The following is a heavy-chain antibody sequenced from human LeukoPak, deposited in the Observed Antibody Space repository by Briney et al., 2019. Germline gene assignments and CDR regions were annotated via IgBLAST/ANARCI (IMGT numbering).Heavy chain of an antibody. D-gene: IGHD6-6*01. CDR3: AGEREGLAARPLDY. V-gene: IGHV1-69*01. CDR2: IIPIFGTA. Sequence: SVKVSCKASGGTFSSYAISWVRQAPGQGLEWMGGIIPIFGTANYAQKFQGRVTITADESTSTAYMELSSLRSEDTAVYYCAGEREGLAARPLDYWGQGTLVTVSS. J-gene: IGHJ4*02. CDR1: GGTFSSYA.